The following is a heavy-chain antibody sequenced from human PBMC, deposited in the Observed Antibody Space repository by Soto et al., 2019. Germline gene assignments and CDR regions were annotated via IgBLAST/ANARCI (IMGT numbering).Heavy chain of an antibody. Sequence: SETLSLTCTVSGGSISSSSYYWGWIRQPPGKGLEWIGSIYYSGSTYYNPSLKSRVTISVDTSKNQFSLKLSSVTAADTAVYYCVRARSYSNPFDYWGQGTLVTVSS. CDR3: VRARSYSNPFDY. V-gene: IGHV4-39*07. CDR2: IYYSGST. J-gene: IGHJ4*02. CDR1: GGSISSSSYY. D-gene: IGHD4-4*01.